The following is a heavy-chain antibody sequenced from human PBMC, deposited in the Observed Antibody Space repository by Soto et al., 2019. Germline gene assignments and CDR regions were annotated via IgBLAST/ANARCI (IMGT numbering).Heavy chain of an antibody. CDR3: ARAPSLGYYYDSSGYYWLDY. CDR1: GGSFHTYH. V-gene: IGHV4-59*12. J-gene: IGHJ4*02. CDR2: IHHSWST. Sequence: SETLSLTCIISGGSFHTYHWSWMRQTPGKGQEWIGYIHHSWSTTYNPSLESRVTISVDMSQNQFSLKLTSVTAADTAVYYCARAPSLGYYYDSSGYYWLDYWGQGTLVTVSS. D-gene: IGHD3-22*01.